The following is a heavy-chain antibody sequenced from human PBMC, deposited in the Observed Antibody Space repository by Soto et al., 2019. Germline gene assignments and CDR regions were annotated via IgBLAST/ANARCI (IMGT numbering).Heavy chain of an antibody. D-gene: IGHD2-2*01. CDR1: GFTFSSYA. Sequence: GGSLRLSCAASGFTFSSYAMSWVRQAPGKGLEWVSAISGSGGSTYYADSVKGRFTISRDNSKNTLYLQMNSLRAEDTAVYYCAKDQEVVVVPDGYYYYYYGMDVWGQGTTVTVSS. V-gene: IGHV3-23*01. CDR2: ISGSGGST. CDR3: AKDQEVVVVPDGYYYYYYGMDV. J-gene: IGHJ6*02.